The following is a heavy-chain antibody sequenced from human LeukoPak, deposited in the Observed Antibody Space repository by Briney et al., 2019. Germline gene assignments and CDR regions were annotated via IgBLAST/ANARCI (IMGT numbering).Heavy chain of an antibody. CDR1: GASIRTSEDH. D-gene: IGHD2-2*01. CDR3: ARSRYCSSTSCYGGGYFDY. Sequence: PSETLSLTCTVSGASIRTSEDHWTWIRQHPGKGLEWIGYTSNSDYPDSNPSLKSRVTISVDRSKNQFSLKLSSVTAADTAVYYCARSRYCSSTSCYGGGYFDYWGQGTLVTVSS. V-gene: IGHV4-30-4*08. CDR2: TSNSDYP. J-gene: IGHJ4*02.